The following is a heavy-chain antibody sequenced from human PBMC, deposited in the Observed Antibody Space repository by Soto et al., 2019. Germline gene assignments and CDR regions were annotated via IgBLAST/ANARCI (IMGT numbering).Heavy chain of an antibody. V-gene: IGHV1-46*01. CDR3: ARPGLYSSSSRGMDV. CDR1: GYTFISYY. D-gene: IGHD6-6*01. J-gene: IGHJ6*02. Sequence: ASVKVSCKASGYTFISYYMHWVRQAPGQRLEWMGKINPSADSTSYAQKFQGRVTMTRDTSTSTVYMELRSLRSEDTAVYYCARPGLYSSSSRGMDVWGQRTTVTVSS. CDR2: INPSADST.